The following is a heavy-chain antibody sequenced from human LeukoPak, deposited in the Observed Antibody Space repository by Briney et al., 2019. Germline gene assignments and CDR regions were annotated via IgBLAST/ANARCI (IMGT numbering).Heavy chain of an antibody. CDR1: GGSISSYY. CDR3: AREYYYEGAFDI. CDR2: IYYSGST. Sequence: SETLSLTCNVSGGSISSYYWSWIRQPPGKGLEWIGYIYYSGSTNYNPSLKSRVTISVDTSKNQFSLKLSSVTAADTAVYYCAREYYYEGAFDIWGQGTMVTVSS. D-gene: IGHD3-10*01. V-gene: IGHV4-59*01. J-gene: IGHJ3*02.